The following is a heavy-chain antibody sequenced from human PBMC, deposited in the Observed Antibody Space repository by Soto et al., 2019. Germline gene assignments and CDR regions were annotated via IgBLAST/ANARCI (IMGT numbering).Heavy chain of an antibody. CDR3: ARMGYSGYDFSYLDY. D-gene: IGHD5-12*01. CDR2: IIPIFGTA. CDR1: GGTFSSYA. V-gene: IGHV1-69*13. J-gene: IGHJ4*02. Sequence: SVKVSCKASGGTFSSYAISWVRQAPGQGLEWMGGIIPIFGTANYAQKFQGRVTITADESTSTAYMELSSLRSEDTAVYYCARMGYSGYDFSYLDYWGQVTLVTVSS.